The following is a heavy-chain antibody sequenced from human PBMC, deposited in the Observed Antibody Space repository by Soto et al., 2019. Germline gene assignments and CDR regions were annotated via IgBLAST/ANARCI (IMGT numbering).Heavy chain of an antibody. D-gene: IGHD3-22*01. Sequence: QVQLQESGPGLVKPSQTLSLTCTVSGGSISSGDYYWSWIRQPPGKGLEWIGYIYYSGSTYYNPSLKSRVTISVDTSKNQFSLKLSSVTAADTAVYYCARASQAYYDSSGYSNFDYWGQGTLVTVSS. J-gene: IGHJ4*02. CDR3: ARASQAYYDSSGYSNFDY. CDR1: GGSISSGDYY. CDR2: IYYSGST. V-gene: IGHV4-30-4*01.